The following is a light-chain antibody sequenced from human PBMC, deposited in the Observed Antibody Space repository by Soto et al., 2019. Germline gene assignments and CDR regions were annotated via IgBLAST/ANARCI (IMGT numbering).Light chain of an antibody. V-gene: IGLV2-14*01. CDR3: SSYTSSSTQV. CDR2: EVS. CDR1: SSDVGAYNY. Sequence: QSVLTQPASVSGSPGQSITISCTGTSSDVGAYNYVSWYQQHAGKAPKLMIYEVSNRPSGVSNRFSGSKSGNTASLTISGLQAEDEADYYCSSYTSSSTQVFGTGTKVAVL. J-gene: IGLJ1*01.